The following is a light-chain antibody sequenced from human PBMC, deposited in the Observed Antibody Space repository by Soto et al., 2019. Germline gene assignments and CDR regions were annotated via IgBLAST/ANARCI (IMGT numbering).Light chain of an antibody. V-gene: IGKV4-1*01. CDR3: QHYYTPPLT. CDR2: WAS. Sequence: DIVMTQSPDSLAVSLGERATINCKSSQSIFSRSNNLNYLAWYQQKPGQPPKLLISWASTRESAVPDRFSGSGSGADFTLTISNLQAEDVAVYYCQHYYTPPLTFGGGTKVEIK. J-gene: IGKJ4*01. CDR1: QSIFSRSNNLNY.